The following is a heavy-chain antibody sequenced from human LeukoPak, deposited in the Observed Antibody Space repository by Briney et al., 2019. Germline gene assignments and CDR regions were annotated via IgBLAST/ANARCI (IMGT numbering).Heavy chain of an antibody. CDR1: GFTFSPYS. V-gene: IGHV3-48*04. Sequence: GGSLRLSCAASGFTFSPYSMNWVRQAPGKGLEWVSYISGSKSTIYYADSVKGRFTISRDNAKNSLYLQMNSLRAEDTAVYYCARVLIVATIVYFDYWGQGTLVTVSS. CDR2: ISGSKSTI. CDR3: ARVLIVATIVYFDY. J-gene: IGHJ4*02. D-gene: IGHD5-12*01.